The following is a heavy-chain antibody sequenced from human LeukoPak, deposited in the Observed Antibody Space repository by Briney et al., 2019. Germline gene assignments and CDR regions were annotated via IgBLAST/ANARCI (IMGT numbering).Heavy chain of an antibody. D-gene: IGHD2-2*02. CDR2: ISHDGSDK. CDR3: ARDRARCSSTSCYTAEYFQH. J-gene: IGHJ1*01. V-gene: IGHV3-30*04. CDR1: GFTFSRFA. Sequence: LRLSCAASGFTFSRFAMHWVRQAPGKGLEWVALISHDGSDKYYADSVKGRFTISRDNSKNTLYLQMNSLRAEDTAVYYCARDRARCSSTSCYTAEYFQHWGQSTLVTVSS.